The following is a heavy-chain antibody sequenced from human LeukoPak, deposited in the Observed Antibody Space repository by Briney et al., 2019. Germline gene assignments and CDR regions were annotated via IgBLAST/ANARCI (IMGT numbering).Heavy chain of an antibody. J-gene: IGHJ3*02. V-gene: IGHV3-23*01. CDR2: ISGSGAST. D-gene: IGHD4-11*01. CDR3: ARDSPYSDYLIGGAFNI. Sequence: GGSLRLSCAASGFTFNNYAMSWVRQAPGKGLEWVSSISGSGASTYYADSLRGRFTITRDNSQNTLYLQMNSLGAEDTAVYYCARDSPYSDYLIGGAFNIWGQGTMVTVSS. CDR1: GFTFNNYA.